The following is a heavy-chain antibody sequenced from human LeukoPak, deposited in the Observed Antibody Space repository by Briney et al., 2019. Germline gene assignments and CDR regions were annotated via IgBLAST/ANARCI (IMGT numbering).Heavy chain of an antibody. Sequence: GSLRLSCAASGFTFSTYAMSWVRQAPGKGLEWVSAFGGSSGSTNYADSVKGRFTISRDSSKNTVYLQMNSLRGEDMAVYYCAKDRCSTTSCYLIDYWGQGTLVNVSS. CDR1: GFTFSTYA. CDR2: FGGSSGST. D-gene: IGHD2-2*01. CDR3: AKDRCSTTSCYLIDY. J-gene: IGHJ4*01. V-gene: IGHV3-23*01.